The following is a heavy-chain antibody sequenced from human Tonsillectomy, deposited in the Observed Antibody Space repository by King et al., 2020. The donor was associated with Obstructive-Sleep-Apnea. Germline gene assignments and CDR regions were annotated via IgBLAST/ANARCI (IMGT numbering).Heavy chain of an antibody. CDR1: GFTFSSSI. J-gene: IGHJ3*02. CDR2: ISHDGKSK. Sequence: VQLVESGGGLVQPGMSLRLSCAGSGFTFSSSIIHLVRQAPGKGLEWVAAISHDGKSKYYVDSVKGRFTISQDNSQTTVSLQMDSLRPEDTAAYFCARGTYSSGYCDVFDIWGQGTKVTVSS. D-gene: IGHD3-22*01. CDR3: ARGTYSSGYCDVFDI. V-gene: IGHV3-30*04.